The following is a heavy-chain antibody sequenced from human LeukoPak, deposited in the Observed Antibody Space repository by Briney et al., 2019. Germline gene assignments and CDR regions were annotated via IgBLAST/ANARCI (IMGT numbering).Heavy chain of an antibody. CDR3: VRVNGATHLDY. J-gene: IGHJ4*02. Sequence: SQTLSLTCTVSGGSISSGGYYWSWIRQHPGKGLEWIGYIYYSGSTYYNPSLKSRVTISVDTSKNQFSLKLSSVTAADTAVYYSVRVNGATHLDYWGQGTLVTVSS. CDR2: IYYSGST. V-gene: IGHV4-31*03. D-gene: IGHD4/OR15-4a*01. CDR1: GGSISSGGYY.